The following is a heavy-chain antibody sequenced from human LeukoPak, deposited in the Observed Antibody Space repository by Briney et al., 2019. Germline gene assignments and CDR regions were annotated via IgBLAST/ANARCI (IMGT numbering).Heavy chain of an antibody. D-gene: IGHD4-17*01. Sequence: GGSLRLSCAASGFTFSSYEMNWVRQAPGKGLEWVSYIYKSGSSTYCADSVKGRFTISRDNAKNLLYLQMNSLRAEDTAVYYCARGAYGDYGRGYWGQGTLVTVSS. CDR1: GFTFSSYE. CDR2: IYKSGSST. V-gene: IGHV3-48*03. J-gene: IGHJ4*02. CDR3: ARGAYGDYGRGY.